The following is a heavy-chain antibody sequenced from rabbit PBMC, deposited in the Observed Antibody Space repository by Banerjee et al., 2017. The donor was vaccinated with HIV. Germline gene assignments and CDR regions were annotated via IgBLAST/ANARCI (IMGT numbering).Heavy chain of an antibody. D-gene: IGHD7-1*01. Sequence: QSLEESGGDLVKPGGTLTLTCKASGIDFSSYYYMCWVRQAPGKGLELIACITTSSGSTYYASWVNGRFTISRSTSLNTVDLKMTSLTAADTATYFCARGPAGYAGYGYPYFNFWGQGTLVTVS. CDR2: ITTSSGST. V-gene: IGHV1S43*01. CDR1: GIDFSSYYY. J-gene: IGHJ4*01. CDR3: ARGPAGYAGYGYPYFNF.